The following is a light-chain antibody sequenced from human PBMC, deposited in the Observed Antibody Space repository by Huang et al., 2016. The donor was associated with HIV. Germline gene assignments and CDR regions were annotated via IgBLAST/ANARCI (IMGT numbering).Light chain of an antibody. CDR2: WAS. Sequence: DIVMTQSPASLAVSLGERATINCKSSQSVLYSSNNKNYLAWYQHKAGQPPRLLIRWASSRESGVPDRFSGSGSGTDFSLTINKVQAEDVAVYYCQHYYSTPPYTFGPGTKLEIK. CDR1: QSVLYSSNNKNY. V-gene: IGKV4-1*01. CDR3: QHYYSTPPYT. J-gene: IGKJ2*01.